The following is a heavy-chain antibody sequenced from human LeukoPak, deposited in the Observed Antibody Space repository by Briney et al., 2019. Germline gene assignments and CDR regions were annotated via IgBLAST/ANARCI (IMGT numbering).Heavy chain of an antibody. CDR3: ARTTYYYDSSGYSYYFDY. J-gene: IGHJ4*02. D-gene: IGHD3-22*01. V-gene: IGHV4-59*01. Sequence: PSETLSLTCTVSGGSISSYYWSWIRQPPGKGLEWIGYIYYSGSTNYNPSLKGRVTISVDTSKNQFSLKLSSVTAADTAVYYCARTTYYYDSSGYSYYFDYWGQGTLVTVSS. CDR1: GGSISSYY. CDR2: IYYSGST.